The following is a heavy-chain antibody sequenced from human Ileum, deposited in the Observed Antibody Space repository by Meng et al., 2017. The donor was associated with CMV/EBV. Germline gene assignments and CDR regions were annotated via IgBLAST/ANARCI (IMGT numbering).Heavy chain of an antibody. CDR1: GDSISSNF. V-gene: IGHV4-4*07. CDR3: AREESVGIAVTGTFDY. J-gene: IGHJ4*02. D-gene: IGHD6-19*01. CDR2: IYSSGST. Sequence: QGALQGSGSGLVKPSETLSLTCTVSGDSISSNFWSWIRQPAGKGLEWIGRIYSSGSTFYNPSLNSRVTMSVDTSKNQFSLSLASVTAADTAIYFCAREESVGIAVTGTFDYWGQGILVTVSS.